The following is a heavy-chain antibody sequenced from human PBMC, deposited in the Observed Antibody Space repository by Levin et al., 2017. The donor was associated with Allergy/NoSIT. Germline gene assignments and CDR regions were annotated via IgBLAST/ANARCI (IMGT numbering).Heavy chain of an antibody. CDR2: ISGSGGST. V-gene: IGHV3-23*01. J-gene: IGHJ6*02. CDR1: GFTFSSYA. CDR3: AKDERYSSGWYNYYGMDV. D-gene: IGHD6-19*01. Sequence: GGSLRLSCAASGFTFSSYAMSWVRQAPGKGLEWVSAISGSGGSTYYADSVKGRFTISRDNSKNTLYLQMNSLRAEDTAVYYCAKDERYSSGWYNYYGMDVWGQGTTVTVSS.